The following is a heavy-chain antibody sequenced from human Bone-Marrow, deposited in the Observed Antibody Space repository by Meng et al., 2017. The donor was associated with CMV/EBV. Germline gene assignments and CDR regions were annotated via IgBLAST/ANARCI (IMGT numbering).Heavy chain of an antibody. D-gene: IGHD6-13*01. CDR3: TTGQFVFCSSSTCRNAFDL. CDR2: VLSKASGGTT. V-gene: IGHV3-15*06. CDR1: GFTFSSAW. Sequence: GESLKISCAASGFTFSSAWRSWVRLAPGKGLECVGRVLSKASGGTTHYAAPVKGRFIVSRDDSKNILYLQMNSLKTEDTAVYFCTTGQFVFCSSSTCRNAFDLWGQGTTVTVSS. J-gene: IGHJ3*01.